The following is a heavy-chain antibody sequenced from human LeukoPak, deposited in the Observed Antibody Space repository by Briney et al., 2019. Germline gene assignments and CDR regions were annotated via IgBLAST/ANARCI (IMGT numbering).Heavy chain of an antibody. CDR2: IYYSGST. D-gene: IGHD1-26*01. CDR3: ARSTRIVGATSVDY. V-gene: IGHV4-59*08. Sequence: SSETLSLTCTVSGGSISSYYWSWIRQPPGKGLEWIGYIYYSGSTNYNPSLKSRVTISVDTSKNQFSPKLSSVTAADTAVYYCARSTRIVGATSVDYWGQGTLVTVSS. CDR1: GGSISSYY. J-gene: IGHJ4*02.